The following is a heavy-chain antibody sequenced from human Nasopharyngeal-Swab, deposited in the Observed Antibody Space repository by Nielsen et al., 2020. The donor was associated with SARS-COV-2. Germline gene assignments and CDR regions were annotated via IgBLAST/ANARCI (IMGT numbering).Heavy chain of an antibody. J-gene: IGHJ4*02. CDR1: GGSISSGGYY. CDR2: IYYSGST. D-gene: IGHD3-10*01. V-gene: IGHV4-39*01. CDR3: ARPGIAGAQFYYGSGSYYNGFDY. Sequence: SETLSLTCTVSGGSISSGGYYWSWIRQHPGKGLEWIGYIYYSGSTYYNPSLKSRVTISVDTSKNQFSLKLNSVTAADTAVYYCARPGIAGAQFYYGSGSYYNGFDYWGPGTLVTVSS.